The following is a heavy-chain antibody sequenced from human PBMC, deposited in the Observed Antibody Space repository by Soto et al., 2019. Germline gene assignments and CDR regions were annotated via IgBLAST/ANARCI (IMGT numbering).Heavy chain of an antibody. V-gene: IGHV4-34*01. CDR2: INHSGST. CDR3: ARESRYCSSTSCYPFDY. CDR1: GGYFSGYY. J-gene: IGHJ4*02. D-gene: IGHD2-2*01. Sequence: PSETLSLTCAVYGGYFSGYYWSWIRQPPGKGLEWIGEINHSGSTNYNPSLKSRVTISVDTSKNQFPLKLSSVTAADTAVYYCARESRYCSSTSCYPFDYWGQGTLVTVSS.